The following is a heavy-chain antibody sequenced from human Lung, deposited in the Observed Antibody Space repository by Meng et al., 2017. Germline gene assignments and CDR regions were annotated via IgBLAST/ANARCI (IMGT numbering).Heavy chain of an antibody. J-gene: IGHJ4*02. CDR2: INHSGST. CDR3: ARGPTTMAHDFDY. CDR1: GGSFSDYY. D-gene: IGHD4-11*01. V-gene: IGHV4-34*01. Sequence: VQQKKWGTGMLKPSGTLSPTCVVSGGSFSDYYWSWIRQPPGKGLEWIGEINHSGSTNYNPSLESRATISVDTSQNNLSLKLSSVTAADSAVYYCARGPTTMAHDFDYWGQGTLVTVSS.